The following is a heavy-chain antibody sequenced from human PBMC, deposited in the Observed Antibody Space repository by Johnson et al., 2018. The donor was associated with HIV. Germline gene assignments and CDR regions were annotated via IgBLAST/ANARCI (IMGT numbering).Heavy chain of an antibody. D-gene: IGHD6-19*01. CDR2: IRYDGSNK. J-gene: IGHJ3*02. CDR1: GFTFSSYG. V-gene: IGHV3-30*02. Sequence: QVQLVESGGGVVQPGGSLRLSCAASGFTFSSYGMHWVRQAPGKGLERVAFIRYDGSNKYYADSLKGRFTISRDNSKNTLYLQMNSLRAEDPAFYYCAKARVRYSSDVDALDIWGQGTMVTVSS. CDR3: AKARVRYSSDVDALDI.